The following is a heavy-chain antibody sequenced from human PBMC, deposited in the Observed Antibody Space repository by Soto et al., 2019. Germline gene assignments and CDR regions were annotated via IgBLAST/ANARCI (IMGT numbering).Heavy chain of an antibody. Sequence: QVQLVQSGPEVKKPGSSVKVSCKASGGSFRSDVFSWVRQAPGQGLEWMGRIIPIFGAAYYAQKFQDRVTITAEEASSTVYMELSSLTSDDTAVYYCARDPGQDCSTTSCYHRGWFDPWGQGTLVTVSS. CDR3: ARDPGQDCSTTSCYHRGWFDP. V-gene: IGHV1-69*18. CDR2: IIPIFGAA. CDR1: GGSFRSDV. J-gene: IGHJ5*02. D-gene: IGHD2-2*01.